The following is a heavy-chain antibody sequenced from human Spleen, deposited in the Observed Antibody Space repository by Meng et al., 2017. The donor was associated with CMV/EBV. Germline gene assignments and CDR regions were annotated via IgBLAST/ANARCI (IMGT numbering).Heavy chain of an antibody. V-gene: IGHV4-59*01. CDR3: ARDSLLWFGESWGAFDI. Sequence: SETLSLTCTVSGGSISSDFWSWIRQPPGKGLEWIGYIHYSGSTNYNPSLKSRVTISVDTSKNQFSLKLNSVTAVDTAVYYCARDSLLWFGESWGAFDIWGQGTMVTVSS. J-gene: IGHJ3*02. CDR1: GGSISSDF. CDR2: IHYSGST. D-gene: IGHD3-10*01.